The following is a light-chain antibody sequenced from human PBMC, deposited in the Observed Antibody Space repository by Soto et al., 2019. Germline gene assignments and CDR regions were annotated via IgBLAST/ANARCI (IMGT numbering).Light chain of an antibody. J-gene: IGLJ1*01. CDR3: QSYDSTLSGSYV. CDR1: SSNIGAGYD. CDR2: GNS. Sequence: QSVLTQPPSVSGAPGQRVTISCTGSSSNIGAGYDVNWYQQLPGAAPKLLIFGNSNRPSGVPDRFSGSKSGTSVSLAITGLQAEDEADYYCQSYDSTLSGSYVFGTGTKVTVL. V-gene: IGLV1-40*01.